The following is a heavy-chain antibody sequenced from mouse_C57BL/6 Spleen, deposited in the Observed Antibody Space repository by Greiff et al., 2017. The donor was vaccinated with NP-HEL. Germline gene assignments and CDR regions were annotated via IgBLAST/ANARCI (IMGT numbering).Heavy chain of an antibody. Sequence: QVQLKESGAELVRPGSSVKLSCKASGYTFTSYWMHWVKQRPIQGLEWIGNIDPSDSETHYNQKFKDKATLTVDKSSSTAYMQLSSLTSEDSAVYYCVANWDEEGFAYWGQGTLVTVSA. CDR3: VANWDEEGFAY. CDR1: GYTFTSYW. CDR2: IDPSDSET. V-gene: IGHV1-52*01. D-gene: IGHD4-1*01. J-gene: IGHJ3*01.